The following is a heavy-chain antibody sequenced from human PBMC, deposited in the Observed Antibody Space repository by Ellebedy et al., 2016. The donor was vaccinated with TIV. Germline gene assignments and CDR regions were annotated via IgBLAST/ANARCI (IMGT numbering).Heavy chain of an antibody. V-gene: IGHV3-23*01. CDR2: VSANGGST. D-gene: IGHD5-24*01. J-gene: IGHJ4*02. Sequence: GGSLRLSXAGSGFSFSSYAMTWVRQAPGKGLDWVSAVSANGGSTCYADSVKGRFTISRDNSKNTLYLQMNSLRAEDTAVYYCAKDRYTDRGRYFDYWGQGTLVTVSS. CDR3: AKDRYTDRGRYFDY. CDR1: GFSFSSYA.